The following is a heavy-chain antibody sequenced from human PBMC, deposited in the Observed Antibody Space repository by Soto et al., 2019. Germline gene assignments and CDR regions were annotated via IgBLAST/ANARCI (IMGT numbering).Heavy chain of an antibody. CDR2: ISAYNGNT. J-gene: IGHJ3*02. CDR3: ASDLGYCSGGSCYGAFDI. D-gene: IGHD2-15*01. CDR1: GYTFTSYG. V-gene: IGHV1-18*01. Sequence: ASVKVSCKASGYTFTSYGISWVRQAPGQGLEWMGWISAYNGNTNYAQKLQGRVTMTTDTSTSTAYMELRSLRSDDTAVYYCASDLGYCSGGSCYGAFDIWGQGTMVTVSS.